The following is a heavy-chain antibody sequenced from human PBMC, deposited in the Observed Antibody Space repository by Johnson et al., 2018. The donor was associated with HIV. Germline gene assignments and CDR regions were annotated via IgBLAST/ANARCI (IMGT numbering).Heavy chain of an antibody. CDR3: ARDPPADAFDI. Sequence: QVQLVESGGGVVQPGRSLRLSCAASGFTLSSYAMNWVRQAPGKGLEWVAVISYDGSNEYYADSVKGRFTISRDNSKNTLYLQMNSLRAEDTAVYYCARDPPADAFDIWGQGTMVTVSS. CDR1: GFTLSSYA. J-gene: IGHJ3*02. CDR2: ISYDGSNE. V-gene: IGHV3-30*04.